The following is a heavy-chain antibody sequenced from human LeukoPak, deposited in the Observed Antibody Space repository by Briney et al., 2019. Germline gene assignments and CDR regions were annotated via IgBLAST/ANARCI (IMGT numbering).Heavy chain of an antibody. D-gene: IGHD3-10*01. CDR1: GYTFTGYY. V-gene: IGHV1-2*02. CDR2: INPNSGGT. Sequence: ASVKVSCKASGYTFTGYYMHWVRQAPGQGLEWMGWINPNSGGTNYAQKFQGRVTMTTDTSTSTAYMELRSLGSDDTAVYYCARDTGTVGPASGINWGQGTLVTVSS. CDR3: ARDTGTVGPASGIN. J-gene: IGHJ4*02.